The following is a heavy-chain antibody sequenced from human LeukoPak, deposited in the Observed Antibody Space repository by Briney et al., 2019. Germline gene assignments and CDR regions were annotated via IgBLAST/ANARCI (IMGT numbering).Heavy chain of an antibody. D-gene: IGHD5-24*01. CDR2: INGGGYST. J-gene: IGHJ4*02. CDR1: GFTFSGYA. CDR3: AKRGRDGYNSPIDY. V-gene: IGHV3-23*01. Sequence: GGSLRLSCAASGFTFSGYAMNWVRQAPGKGLEWVSDINGGGYSTYYADSVKGRFTISRDNSKNTLYLQMNSLRAEDTAVYYCAKRGRDGYNSPIDYWGQGILVTVSS.